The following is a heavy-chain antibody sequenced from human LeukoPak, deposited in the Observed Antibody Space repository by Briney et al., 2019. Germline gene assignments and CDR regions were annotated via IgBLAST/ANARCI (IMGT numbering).Heavy chain of an antibody. J-gene: IGHJ3*02. V-gene: IGHV4-30-4*08. CDR2: IYYSGST. CDR3: ARISATWINAFDI. D-gene: IGHD2-15*01. CDR1: GGSISSGDYY. Sequence: PSQTLSLTCTVSGGSISSGDYYWSWIRQPPGKGLEWIGYIYYSGSTYYNPSLKSRFTISVDTSKNQFSLKLSSVTAADTAVYYCARISATWINAFDIWGQGTMVTVSS.